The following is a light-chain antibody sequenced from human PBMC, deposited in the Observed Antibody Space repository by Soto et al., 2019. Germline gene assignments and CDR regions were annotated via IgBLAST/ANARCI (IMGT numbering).Light chain of an antibody. V-gene: IGKV3-15*01. Sequence: EIVMPQFPATLSVSPGERATLSCRASQSVSSNLAWYQQKPGQAPRLLIYGASTRATGIPARFSGSGSGTEFTLTISSLQSEDFAVYYCQQYNNWPPAITFGQGTRLEIK. CDR1: QSVSSN. J-gene: IGKJ5*01. CDR2: GAS. CDR3: QQYNNWPPAIT.